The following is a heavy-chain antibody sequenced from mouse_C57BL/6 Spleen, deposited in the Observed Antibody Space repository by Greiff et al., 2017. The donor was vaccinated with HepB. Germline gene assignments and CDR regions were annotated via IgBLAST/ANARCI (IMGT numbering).Heavy chain of an antibody. CDR1: GFTFTDYY. Sequence: EVKLMESGGGLVQPGGSLSLSCAASGFTFTDYYMSWVRQPPGKALEWLGFIRNKANGYTTEYSASVKGRFTISRDNSQSILYLQMNALRAEDIATYYCARSLGAYWGQGTLVTVSA. CDR2: IRNKANGYTT. J-gene: IGHJ3*01. V-gene: IGHV7-3*01. D-gene: IGHD4-1*01. CDR3: ARSLGAY.